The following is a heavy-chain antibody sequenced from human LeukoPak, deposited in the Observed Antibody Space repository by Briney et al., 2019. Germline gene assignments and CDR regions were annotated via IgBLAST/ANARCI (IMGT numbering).Heavy chain of an antibody. V-gene: IGHV5-51*01. D-gene: IGHD3-10*01. Sequence: GESLKISCQGSGYTFANFWIAWVRQMPGKGLEWMGIIYPGDSDTRYSPSFQGQVTMSADKSISTAYLQWSSLQASDTATYYYYVDVWGKGTTVTVSS. CDR1: GYTFANFW. CDR3: YVDV. J-gene: IGHJ6*04. CDR2: IYPGDSDT.